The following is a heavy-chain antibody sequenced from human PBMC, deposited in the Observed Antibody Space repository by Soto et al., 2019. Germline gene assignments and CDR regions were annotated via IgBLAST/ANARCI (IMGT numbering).Heavy chain of an antibody. CDR3: ARASIVATIRIWYYYYGMDV. V-gene: IGHV3-21*01. D-gene: IGHD5-12*01. CDR1: GFTFSSYI. J-gene: IGHJ6*02. CDR2: ISSSSSYI. Sequence: PGGSLRLSCAASGFTFSSYIMNWVRQSPGKGLEWVSSISSSSSYIYYADSVKGRFTISRDNAKNSLYLQMNSLRAEDTAVYYCARASIVATIRIWYYYYGMDVWGQGTTVTVSS.